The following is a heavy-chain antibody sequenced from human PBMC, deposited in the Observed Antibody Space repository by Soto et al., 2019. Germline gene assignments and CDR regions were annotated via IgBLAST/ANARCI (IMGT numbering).Heavy chain of an antibody. CDR2: IYYSGST. J-gene: IGHJ4*02. Sequence: SETLSLTCTVSGGSISSGGYYWSWIRQHPGKGQEWIGYIYYSGSTYYNPSLKSRVTISVDTSKNQFSLKLSSVTAADTAVYYCASDIKLGILYYWGQGTLVTVSS. D-gene: IGHD7-27*01. V-gene: IGHV4-31*03. CDR3: ASDIKLGILYY. CDR1: GGSISSGGYY.